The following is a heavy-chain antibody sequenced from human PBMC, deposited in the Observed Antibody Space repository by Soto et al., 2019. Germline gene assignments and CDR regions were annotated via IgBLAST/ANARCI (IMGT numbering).Heavy chain of an antibody. D-gene: IGHD2-15*01. J-gene: IGHJ4*02. CDR1: SGSITSANW. CDR2: IYHSGST. CDR3: ARRGGGVVLDATTPFDY. V-gene: IGHV4-4*02. Sequence: QVPLQESGPRLVRPSGTLSLTCTVSSGSITSANWWSWVRQPPGRGLEWIGEIYHSGSTNYNLSLKSRVTLSVDKSKNQFSLSLSSVPAADTAMYYCARRGGGVVLDATTPFDYWGQGTLVTVSS.